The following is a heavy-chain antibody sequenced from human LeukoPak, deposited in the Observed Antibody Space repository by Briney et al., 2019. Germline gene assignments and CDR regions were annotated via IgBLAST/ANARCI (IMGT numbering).Heavy chain of an antibody. CDR1: GFTFSSYA. V-gene: IGHV3-30*04. CDR2: ISYDGSSK. CDR3: AKDDDWGRYKH. D-gene: IGHD3-16*01. J-gene: IGHJ1*01. Sequence: GRSLRLSCAASGFTFSSYAMHWVRQAPGKGLEWVAVISYDGSSKYYADSVKGRFTISRDNAKNSLYLQMNSLRAEGTAVYYCAKDDDWGRYKHWGQGTLVTVSS.